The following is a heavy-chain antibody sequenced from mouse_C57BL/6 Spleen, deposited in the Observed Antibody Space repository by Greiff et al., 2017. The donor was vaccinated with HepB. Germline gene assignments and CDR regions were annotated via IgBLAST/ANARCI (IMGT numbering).Heavy chain of an antibody. Sequence: VQLQQPGAELVRPGSSVKLSCKASGYTFTSYWMHWVKQRPIQGLEWIGNIDPSDSETHYNQKFKDKATLTVDKSSSTAYMQLSSLTSEDSAVYYCARRDVAYYAMDYWGQGTSVTVSS. CDR2: IDPSDSET. J-gene: IGHJ4*01. CDR1: GYTFTSYW. V-gene: IGHV1-52*01. D-gene: IGHD1-1*01. CDR3: ARRDVAYYAMDY.